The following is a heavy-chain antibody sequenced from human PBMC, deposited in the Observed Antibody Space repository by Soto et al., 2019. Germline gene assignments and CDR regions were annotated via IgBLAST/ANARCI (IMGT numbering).Heavy chain of an antibody. CDR3: ARGGQAGGGYGDY. CDR1: GFTFSTYS. Sequence: EVQLVESGGGLVQPGGSLRLSCAASGFTFSTYSMNWVRQAPGKGLERVSYISSSSSTIYYAVSVKGRFTISRDNAKKSLYLQMNSLRDEDTAVYYCARGGQAGGGYGDYWGQGTLVTVSS. D-gene: IGHD5-12*01. V-gene: IGHV3-48*02. CDR2: ISSSSSTI. J-gene: IGHJ4*02.